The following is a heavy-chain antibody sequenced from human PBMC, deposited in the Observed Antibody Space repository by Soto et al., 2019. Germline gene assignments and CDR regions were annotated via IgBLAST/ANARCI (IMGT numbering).Heavy chain of an antibody. Sequence: QLQLQESGQGLVKPSETLSLTGTVYGGSISRSTHDWGWIRQPQGKGLAWIGSIYYSGTTYYNLCLKSRVPISGDTYQNQFALKLSSVTAADTAVYYCARSSNWYFAYGGQGTLVTFSA. J-gene: IGHJ4*02. V-gene: IGHV4-39*01. CDR1: GGSISRSTHD. CDR3: ARSSNWYFAY. CDR2: IYYSGTT. D-gene: IGHD6-13*01.